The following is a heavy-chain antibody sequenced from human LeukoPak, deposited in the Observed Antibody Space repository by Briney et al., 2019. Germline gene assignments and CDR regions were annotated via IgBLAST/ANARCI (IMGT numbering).Heavy chain of an antibody. CDR1: GFTFSSYS. D-gene: IGHD3-22*01. Sequence: GGSLRLSCAASGFTFSSYSMNWVRQAPGKGLEWVSSISSSSSYIYYADSVKGRFIISRDNAKNSLYLQMNSLRAEDTAVYYCARDSYDSSGSLYYFDYWGQGTLVTVSS. J-gene: IGHJ4*02. CDR3: ARDSYDSSGSLYYFDY. CDR2: ISSSSSYI. V-gene: IGHV3-21*01.